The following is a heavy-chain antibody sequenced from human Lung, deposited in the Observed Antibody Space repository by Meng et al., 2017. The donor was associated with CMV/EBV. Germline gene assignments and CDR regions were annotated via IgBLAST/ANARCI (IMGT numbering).Heavy chain of an antibody. V-gene: IGHV1-2*02. CDR3: AREQAGDYGSGQDALDI. J-gene: IGHJ3*02. CDR2: ISPNNGAT. Sequence: ASVXVSXLXXVYTFTDYRMHWVRQAPGQGLEWMGWISPNNGATNYAQRFQGRVTMTRDTSISTAYMELSSLRSDDTAVYFCAREQAGDYGSGQDALDIWGQWTMVTVSS. CDR1: VYTFTDYR. D-gene: IGHD3-10*01.